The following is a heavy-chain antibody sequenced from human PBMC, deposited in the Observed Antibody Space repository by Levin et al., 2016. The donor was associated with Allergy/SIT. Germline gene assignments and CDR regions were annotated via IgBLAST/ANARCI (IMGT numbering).Heavy chain of an antibody. D-gene: IGHD1-1*01. J-gene: IGHJ6*02. CDR1: GFTFSSYA. Sequence: GESLKISCAASGFTFSSYAMSWVRQAPGKGLEWVSAISGSGGSTYYADSVKGRFTISRDNSKNTLYLQMNSLRAEDTAVYYCAKGWKYYYYGMDVWGQGTTVTVSS. V-gene: IGHV3-23*01. CDR2: ISGSGGST. CDR3: AKGWKYYYYGMDV.